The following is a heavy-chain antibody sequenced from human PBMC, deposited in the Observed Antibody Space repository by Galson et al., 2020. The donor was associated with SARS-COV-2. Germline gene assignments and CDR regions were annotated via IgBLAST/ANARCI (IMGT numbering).Heavy chain of an antibody. CDR1: GGSFSGYY. Sequence: SETLSLTCAVYGGSFSGYYWSWIRQPPGKGLEWIGEINHSGSTNYNPSLKSRVTISVDTSKNQFSLKLSSVTAADTAVYYCARGPWELWYFDLWGRGTLVTVSS. CDR2: INHSGST. D-gene: IGHD1-26*01. V-gene: IGHV4-34*01. J-gene: IGHJ2*01. CDR3: ARGPWELWYFDL.